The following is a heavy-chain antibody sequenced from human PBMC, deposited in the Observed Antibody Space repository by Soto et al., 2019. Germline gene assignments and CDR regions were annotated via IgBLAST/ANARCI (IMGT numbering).Heavy chain of an antibody. CDR3: ASSPSLNWFDA. V-gene: IGHV4-30-4*02. J-gene: IGHJ5*02. Sequence: PSETLSLTCTVSGGSIRSASHYWSWIRQHPGKGLEWIGYINDSGSTFYNPSLRSRLSISIDRSKMQFSLKLTSVTSSDTGVYYCASSPSLNWFDAWGQGTLVTVSS. CDR2: INDSGST. CDR1: GGSIRSASHY.